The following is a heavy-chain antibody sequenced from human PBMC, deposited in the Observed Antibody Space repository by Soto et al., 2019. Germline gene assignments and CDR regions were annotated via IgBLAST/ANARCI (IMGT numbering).Heavy chain of an antibody. Sequence: EVQLLESGGGLVQPGGSLRLSSAASGFTFSSYGMSWVRQAPGKGLEWVSVISGSGYSTYYADSVKGRFTISRDNSKNTLYLQMNSLRAEDTAVYCCARDKGHCDTTRCQRNYFDPWGQGTLVTVSS. CDR3: ARDKGHCDTTRCQRNYFDP. D-gene: IGHD2-2*01. CDR2: ISGSGYST. J-gene: IGHJ5*02. V-gene: IGHV3-23*01. CDR1: GFTFSSYG.